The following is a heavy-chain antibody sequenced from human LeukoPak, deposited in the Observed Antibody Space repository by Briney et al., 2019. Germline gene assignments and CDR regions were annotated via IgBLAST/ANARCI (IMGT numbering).Heavy chain of an antibody. J-gene: IGHJ3*02. CDR3: ARVGVASVAGTVGAFDI. CDR1: GYTFTSYA. V-gene: IGHV1-3*01. D-gene: IGHD6-19*01. Sequence: GASVKVSCKASGYTFTSYAMHWVRQAPGQRLEWMGWINAGNGNTKYSQKFQGRVTITRDTSASTAYMELSSLRSEDTAVYYCARVGVASVAGTVGAFDIWGQGTMVTVSS. CDR2: INAGNGNT.